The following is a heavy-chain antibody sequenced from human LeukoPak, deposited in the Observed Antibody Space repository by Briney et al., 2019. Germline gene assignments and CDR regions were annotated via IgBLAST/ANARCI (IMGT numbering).Heavy chain of an antibody. D-gene: IGHD4-17*01. CDR3: ARHYYGDYYFDY. V-gene: IGHV4-30-2*06. J-gene: IGHJ4*02. Sequence: SETLSLTCAVSGGSISSGGYSWSWIRQSPEKGLEWIGYIYPSGRTYYNPSLKSRVTMSVDTPKNQFSLKLSSVTAADTAVYYCARHYYGDYYFDYWGQGTLATVSS. CDR1: GGSISSGGYS. CDR2: IYPSGRT.